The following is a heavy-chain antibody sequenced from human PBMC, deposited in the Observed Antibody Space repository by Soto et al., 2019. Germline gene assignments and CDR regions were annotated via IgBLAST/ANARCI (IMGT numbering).Heavy chain of an antibody. CDR3: ARHRHPRGTVGATSPLDP. CDR2: HYSGGST. D-gene: IGHD1-26*01. V-gene: IGHV3-53*01. J-gene: IGHJ5*02. Sequence: GGSLRLSCAISGFSVSSNYLSWVRQAPGRGLEWVSVHYSGGSTYYADSVQGRFTISRDKSNNTLYLQMRRVRAEDTAVYFCARHRHPRGTVGATSPLDPWGQGTQVTVSS. CDR1: GFSVSSNY.